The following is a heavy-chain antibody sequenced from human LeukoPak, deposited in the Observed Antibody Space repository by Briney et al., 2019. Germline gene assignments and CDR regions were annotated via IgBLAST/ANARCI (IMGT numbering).Heavy chain of an antibody. CDR3: TRDYNHGMDV. CDR2: INVDGSVT. CDR1: GFSFNGYW. V-gene: IGHV3-74*01. J-gene: IGHJ6*02. Sequence: GGSLRLSCAASGFSFNGYWMHWVRLVPGKGPMWVSCINVDGSVTRYVDSVKGRFTISRDNARNTLYLQMNSLGVEDTAVYYCTRDYNHGMDVWGQGTTVTVSS.